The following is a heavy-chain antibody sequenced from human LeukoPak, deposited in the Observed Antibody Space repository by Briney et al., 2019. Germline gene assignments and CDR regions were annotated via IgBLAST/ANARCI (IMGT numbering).Heavy chain of an antibody. D-gene: IGHD3-9*01. Sequence: SETLSLTCTVSGGSISSSSYYWGWVRQPPGKGLEWIGNIYYSGSTYYNPSLKSRVTISVDTSKNQFSLKLSSVTAADTAVYYCARGRYFDWFDPWGQGTLVTVSS. CDR1: GGSISSSSYY. V-gene: IGHV4-39*07. CDR2: IYYSGST. CDR3: ARGRYFDWFDP. J-gene: IGHJ5*02.